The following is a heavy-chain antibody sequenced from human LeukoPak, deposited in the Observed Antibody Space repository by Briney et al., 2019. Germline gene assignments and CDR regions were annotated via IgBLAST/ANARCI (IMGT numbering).Heavy chain of an antibody. V-gene: IGHV4-34*01. D-gene: IGHD6-25*01. CDR2: INHSGST. CDR3: ARGTLAAYYYYYMDV. J-gene: IGHJ6*03. CDR1: GGPFSGYY. Sequence: SETLSLTCAVYGGPFSGYYWSWIRQPPGKGLEWIGEINHSGSTNYNPSLKSRVTISVDTSKNQFSLKLSSVTAADTAVYYCARGTLAAYYYYYMDVWGKGTTVTVSS.